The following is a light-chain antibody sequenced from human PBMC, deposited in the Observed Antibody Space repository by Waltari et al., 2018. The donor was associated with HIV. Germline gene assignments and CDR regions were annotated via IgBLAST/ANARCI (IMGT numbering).Light chain of an antibody. V-gene: IGLV2-11*01. CDR3: CSYAGRYTGI. Sequence: QSALTQPASVAGSHGQSITISCTGTSSDIRGSDSVSWYQQHPGKAPQLMIFDVNKRPSVVPARFSGSKSGHTASRTISGLQADDEADYYCCSYAGRYTGIFGGGTKLTVL. J-gene: IGLJ2*01. CDR1: SSDIRGSDS. CDR2: DVN.